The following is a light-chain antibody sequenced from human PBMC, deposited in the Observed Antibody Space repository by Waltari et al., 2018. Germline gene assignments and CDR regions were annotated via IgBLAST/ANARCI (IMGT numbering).Light chain of an antibody. Sequence: EIVMTQSPATLSVSPGERATLSCRASQSVSSNLAWYQQRPGQAPRLLISGSSTRATGIPARFSGSGSGTECTLPISILQSEDFAVYYCQQYNDWPRTFGQGTRVEVK. V-gene: IGKV3-15*01. CDR2: GSS. CDR1: QSVSSN. J-gene: IGKJ1*01. CDR3: QQYNDWPRT.